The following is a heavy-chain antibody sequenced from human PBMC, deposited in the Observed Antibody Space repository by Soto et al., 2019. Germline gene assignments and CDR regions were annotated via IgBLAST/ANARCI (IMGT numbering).Heavy chain of an antibody. CDR3: VKDIYRNSYGFDV. CDR1: GFIFSNYG. V-gene: IGHV3-23*01. Sequence: LRLSCIVSGFIFSNYGMTWVRQAPGKGLEWVSGMSNDGGRIYYADSVRGRFTISRDNSKDTLYLQMDSLRAEDTAIYYCVKDIYRNSYGFDVWGQGTVVTVSS. CDR2: MSNDGGRI. J-gene: IGHJ3*01. D-gene: IGHD5-12*01.